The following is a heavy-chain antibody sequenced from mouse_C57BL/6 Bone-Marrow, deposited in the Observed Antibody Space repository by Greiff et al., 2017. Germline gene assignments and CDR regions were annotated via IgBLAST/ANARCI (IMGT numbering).Heavy chain of an antibody. J-gene: IGHJ4*01. V-gene: IGHV7-3*01. CDR2: IRNKANGYTT. CDR1: GFTFTDYY. CDR3: ARSPLYYYGSSYKDYYAMDY. D-gene: IGHD1-1*01. Sequence: EVKVVESGGGLVQPGGSLSLSCAASGFTFTDYYMSWVRQPPGKALEWLGFIRNKANGYTTEYSASVKGRFTISRDNSQSILYLQMNALRAEDSATYYCARSPLYYYGSSYKDYYAMDYWGQGTSVTVSS.